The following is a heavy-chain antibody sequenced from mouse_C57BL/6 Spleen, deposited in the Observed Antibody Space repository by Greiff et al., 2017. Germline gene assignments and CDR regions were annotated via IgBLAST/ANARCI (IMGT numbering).Heavy chain of an antibody. CDR2: IDPETGGT. V-gene: IGHV1-15*01. J-gene: IGHJ2*01. CDR3: TSPFITTVVALDY. D-gene: IGHD1-1*01. Sequence: VKVVESGAELVRPGASVTLSCKASGYTFTDYEMHWVKQTPVHGLEWIGAIDPETGGTAYNQKFKGKAILTADKSSSTAYMELRSLTSEDSAVYYCTSPFITTVVALDYWGQGTTLTVSS. CDR1: GYTFTDYE.